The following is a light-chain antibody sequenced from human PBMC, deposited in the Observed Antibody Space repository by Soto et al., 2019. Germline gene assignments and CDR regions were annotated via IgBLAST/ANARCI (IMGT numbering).Light chain of an antibody. CDR3: QQYGSSRT. CDR1: QSVSNIY. CDR2: GAS. J-gene: IGKJ1*01. V-gene: IGKV3-20*01. Sequence: EIVLTQSPGTLSLSPGERATLSCRASQSVSNIYLAWYQQKPGQAPRLLIYGASSRATGIPDRFSGSWSGTDFTLTIIRLEPEDFAVYYCQQYGSSRTFGQGTKVEIK.